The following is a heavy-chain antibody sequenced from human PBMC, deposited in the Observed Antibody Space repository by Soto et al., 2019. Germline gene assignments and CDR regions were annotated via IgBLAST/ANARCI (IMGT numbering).Heavy chain of an antibody. Sequence: QLQLQESGSGLVKPSQTLSLTCAVSGGSISSGAYSWSWIRQPPGTGLEWIGYIYHDGTTFYNPSHKSRVTISLDRSTNQFSLRLNSVTAADTAVYYCAREGDDGDFPYWGQGTLVTVSS. CDR2: IYHDGTT. CDR3: AREGDDGDFPY. CDR1: GGSISSGAYS. V-gene: IGHV4-30-2*01. D-gene: IGHD4-17*01. J-gene: IGHJ4*02.